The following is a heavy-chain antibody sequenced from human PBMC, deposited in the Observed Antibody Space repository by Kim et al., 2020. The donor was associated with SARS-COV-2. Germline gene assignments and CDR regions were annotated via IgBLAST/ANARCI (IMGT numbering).Heavy chain of an antibody. CDR3: ARESYYDILTGYPHPLDV. V-gene: IGHV4-34*01. CDR2: INHSGST. CDR1: GGSFSGYY. Sequence: SETLSLTCAVYGGSFSGYYWSWIRQPPGKGLEWIGEINHSGSTNYNPSLKSRVTISVDTSKNQFSLKLSSVTAADTAVYYCARESYYDILTGYPHPLDVWGQGTTVTVSS. J-gene: IGHJ6*02. D-gene: IGHD3-9*01.